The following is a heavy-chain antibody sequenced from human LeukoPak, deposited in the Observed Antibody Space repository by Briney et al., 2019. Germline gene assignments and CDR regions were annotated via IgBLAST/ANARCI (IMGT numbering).Heavy chain of an antibody. CDR1: GYTFTGYY. D-gene: IGHD4-17*01. CDR3: ALTVTTNAFDI. CDR2: INPNSGGT. J-gene: IGHJ3*02. V-gene: IGHV1-2*04. Sequence: ASVKVSCKASGYTFTGYYMHWMRQAPGQGLEWMGWINPNSGGTNYAQKFQGWVTMTRDTSISTAYMELSRLRSDDTAVYYCALTVTTNAFDIWGQGTMVTVSS.